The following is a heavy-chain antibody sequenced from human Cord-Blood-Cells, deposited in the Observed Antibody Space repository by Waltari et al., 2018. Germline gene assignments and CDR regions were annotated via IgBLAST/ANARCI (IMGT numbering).Heavy chain of an antibody. CDR2: INPIFGTA. CDR1: GGTFTSSA. Sequence: QVQLVQSGAEVKKPGSSVKVSCKASGGTFTSSALTWVRKAPGQGLEWMGGINPIFGTANYAQKFQGRVTITADESTSTAYMELSSLRSEDTAVYYCARSGSSSWYFDYWGQGTLVTVSS. J-gene: IGHJ4*02. D-gene: IGHD6-13*01. V-gene: IGHV1-69*01. CDR3: ARSGSSSWYFDY.